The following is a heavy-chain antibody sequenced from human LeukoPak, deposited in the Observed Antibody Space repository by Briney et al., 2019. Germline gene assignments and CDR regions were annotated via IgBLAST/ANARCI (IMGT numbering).Heavy chain of an antibody. CDR2: INHSGST. Sequence: PSETLSLTCAVYGGSFSGYYWSWIRQPPGKGLEWIGEINHSGSTNYNPSLKSRVTISVDTSKNQFSLKLMSVTAADTAVYYCGRDSGTTGEVKFDPWGQGTLVTVSS. CDR3: GRDSGTTGEVKFDP. CDR1: GGSFSGYY. J-gene: IGHJ5*02. D-gene: IGHD3-10*01. V-gene: IGHV4-34*01.